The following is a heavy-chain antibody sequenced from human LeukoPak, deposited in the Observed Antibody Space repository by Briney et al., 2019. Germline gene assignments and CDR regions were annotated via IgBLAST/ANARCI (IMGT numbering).Heavy chain of an antibody. CDR2: INHSGST. D-gene: IGHD3-22*01. CDR3: ARGGRLRDSSGYSNWFDP. V-gene: IGHV4-34*01. J-gene: IGHJ5*02. Sequence: SETLSFTCAVYGGSFSGYYWSWIRQPPGKGLEWIGEINHSGSTNYNPSLKSRVTISVDTSKNQFSLKLSSVTAADTAVYYCARGGRLRDSSGYSNWFDPWGQGTLVTVSS. CDR1: GGSFSGYY.